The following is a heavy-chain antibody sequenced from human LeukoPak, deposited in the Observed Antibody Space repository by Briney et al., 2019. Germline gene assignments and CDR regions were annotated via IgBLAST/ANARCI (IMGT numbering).Heavy chain of an antibody. Sequence: GQSLKISCKGSGYSFSNYWIAWVRQMPGKGLEWMGIIYPGDSDTKYSPSFQGQVTISVDKSIRTAYLQWSSLKASDTAMYYCARLLPREVPLDHWGQGTLVTVSS. D-gene: IGHD5-18*01. V-gene: IGHV5-51*01. CDR2: IYPGDSDT. CDR3: ARLLPREVPLDH. CDR1: GYSFSNYW. J-gene: IGHJ4*02.